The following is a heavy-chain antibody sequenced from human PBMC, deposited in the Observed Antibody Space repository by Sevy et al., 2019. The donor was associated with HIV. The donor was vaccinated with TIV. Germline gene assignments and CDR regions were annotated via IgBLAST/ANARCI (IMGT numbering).Heavy chain of an antibody. CDR3: ARDPGYCDILTGYYMPHFFDY. CDR2: IYYSGST. Sequence: SETLSLTCTVSGASLSSGDYYWSWIRQLPGKGLEWIGYIYYSGSTYYNPSLKSRLTISVDMSKNQFYLRLSSVTATDTAVYYCARDPGYCDILTGYYMPHFFDYWGQGILVTVSS. J-gene: IGHJ4*02. V-gene: IGHV4-30-4*01. CDR1: GASLSSGDYY. D-gene: IGHD3-9*01.